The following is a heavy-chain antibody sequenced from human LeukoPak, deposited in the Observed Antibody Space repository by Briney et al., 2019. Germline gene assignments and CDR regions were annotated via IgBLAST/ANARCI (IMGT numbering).Heavy chain of an antibody. CDR3: AEYYYYDSSGYQQYYFDY. CDR2: IKSKTDGGTT. Sequence: SGGSLRLSCAASGFTFINAWMTWVRQAPGKGLEWVGRIKSKTDGGTTDYAAPVKGRFSISRDDSKNTLYLQMNSLRAEDTAVYYCAEYYYYDSSGYQQYYFDYWGQGTLVTVSS. V-gene: IGHV3-15*01. J-gene: IGHJ4*02. CDR1: GFTFINAW. D-gene: IGHD3-22*01.